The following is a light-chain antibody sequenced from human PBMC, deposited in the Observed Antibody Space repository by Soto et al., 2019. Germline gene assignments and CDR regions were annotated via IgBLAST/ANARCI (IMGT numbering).Light chain of an antibody. V-gene: IGLV2-14*01. CDR2: DVN. Sequence: QSALTQPASVSGSPGQSIAISCTGTSSDVGAYNYVSWYQQHPGKAPKVMIYDVNNRPSGVSDRFSGSKSGNTASLTISGLQADDEADYYCSSYTTGSLYVFGSGTK. CDR1: SSDVGAYNY. CDR3: SSYTTGSLYV. J-gene: IGLJ1*01.